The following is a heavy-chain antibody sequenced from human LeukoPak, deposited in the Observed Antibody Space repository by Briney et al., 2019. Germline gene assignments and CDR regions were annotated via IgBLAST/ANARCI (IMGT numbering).Heavy chain of an antibody. V-gene: IGHV3-74*03. Sequence: GGSLRLSCAASGFTFSSYWMHWVRQAPGKGLVWVSRIKTDGSSTTYADSVKGRFTISRDNAKNTLYLQMNSVRAEATAVYYCAGGYSVTHWGQGILVTVSS. CDR3: AGGYSVTH. D-gene: IGHD1-1*01. J-gene: IGHJ4*02. CDR2: IKTDGSST. CDR1: GFTFSSYW.